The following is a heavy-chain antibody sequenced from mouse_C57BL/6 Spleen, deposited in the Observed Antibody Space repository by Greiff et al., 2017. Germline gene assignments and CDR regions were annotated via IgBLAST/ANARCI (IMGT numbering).Heavy chain of an antibody. CDR1: GFTFSDYY. D-gene: IGHD1-1*01. V-gene: IGHV5-16*01. Sequence: EVQRVESEGGLVQPGSSMKLSCTASGFTFSDYYMAWVRQVPEKGLEWVANINYDGSSTYYLDSLKSRFIISRDNAKNILYLQMSSLKSEDTATYYCARDLYGSSYQFAYWGQGTLVTVSA. CDR2: INYDGSST. J-gene: IGHJ3*01. CDR3: ARDLYGSSYQFAY.